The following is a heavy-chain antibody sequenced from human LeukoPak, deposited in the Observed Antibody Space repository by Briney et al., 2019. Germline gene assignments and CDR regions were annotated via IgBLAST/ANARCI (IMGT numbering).Heavy chain of an antibody. D-gene: IGHD4-17*01. V-gene: IGHV3-23*01. CDR3: ARVVDHDYGDYYLDY. Sequence: GGSLRLSCAASDLIFNAYGMSWVRQAPGRGLEWVLGISNSGGDTQYADSVKGRFTISRDNSKNTLYLQMNSLRAEDTAVYYCARVVDHDYGDYYLDYWGQGTLVTVSS. CDR1: DLIFNAYG. J-gene: IGHJ4*02. CDR2: ISNSGGDT.